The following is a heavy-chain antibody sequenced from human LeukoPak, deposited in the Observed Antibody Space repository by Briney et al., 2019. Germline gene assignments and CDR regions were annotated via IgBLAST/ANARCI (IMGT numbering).Heavy chain of an antibody. V-gene: IGHV4-59*01. J-gene: IGHJ4*02. CDR3: ARSVHYYGLGSYHHTFDY. D-gene: IGHD3-10*01. CDR1: GGSISSYY. Sequence: PSETLSLTCTVSGGSISSYYWSWIRQPPGKGLEWIGYIYYSGSTNYNPSLKSRVTISVDTSKNQFSLKLSSVTAADTAVYYCARSVHYYGLGSYHHTFDYWGQGTLVTVSS. CDR2: IYYSGST.